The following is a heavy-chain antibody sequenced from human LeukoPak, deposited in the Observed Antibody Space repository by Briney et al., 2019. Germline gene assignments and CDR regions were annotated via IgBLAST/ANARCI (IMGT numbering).Heavy chain of an antibody. Sequence: GGSLRLSCAASGFTISSYEMNWVRQAPGKGLEWVSYISSSGSTIYYADSVKGRFTISRDNAKNSLYLQMNSLRAEDTAVYYCARTYYDSSGHRNFDYWGQGTLVTVSS. CDR1: GFTISSYE. CDR3: ARTYYDSSGHRNFDY. D-gene: IGHD3-22*01. V-gene: IGHV3-48*03. CDR2: ISSSGSTI. J-gene: IGHJ4*02.